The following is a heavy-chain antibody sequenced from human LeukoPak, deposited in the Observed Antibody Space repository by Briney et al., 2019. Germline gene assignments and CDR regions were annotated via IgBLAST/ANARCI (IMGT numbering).Heavy chain of an antibody. CDR2: IYTSGST. Sequence: SETLSLTCTVSGGSISSYYWSWIRQPAGKGLEWIGRIYTSGSTNYNPSLKSRVTMSVDTSKNQFSLKLSSVTAADTAVYYCAREGGYYYDSSGYFNYPDWFDPWGQGTLVTVSS. CDR3: AREGGYYYDSSGYFNYPDWFDP. CDR1: GGSISSYY. D-gene: IGHD3-22*01. J-gene: IGHJ5*02. V-gene: IGHV4-4*07.